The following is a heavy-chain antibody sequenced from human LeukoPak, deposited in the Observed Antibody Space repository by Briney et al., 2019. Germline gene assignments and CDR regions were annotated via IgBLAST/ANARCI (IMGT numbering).Heavy chain of an antibody. Sequence: GRSLRLSCAASGFSLTTYGTHWLRQAPGKGLEWVSAISGSGGSTYYADSVKGRFTISRDNSKNTLYLQMNSLRAEDTAVYYCAKPVPAHDSKNWGQGTLVTVSS. V-gene: IGHV3-23*01. J-gene: IGHJ4*02. CDR2: ISGSGGST. D-gene: IGHD2-2*01. CDR3: AKPVPAHDSKN. CDR1: GFSLTTYG.